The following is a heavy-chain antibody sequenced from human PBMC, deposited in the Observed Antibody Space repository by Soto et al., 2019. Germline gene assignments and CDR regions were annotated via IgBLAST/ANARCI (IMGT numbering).Heavy chain of an antibody. CDR1: GGSISSYY. V-gene: IGHV4-59*01. CDR2: INYSGST. Sequence: SETLSLTCSVSGGSISSYYWSWIRQPPGKGLEWIGYINYSGSTNYNPSLKSRVTISVDTSKNQFSPKLSSVTAADTAVYYCARDSIYYYDSSGYSLYYYGLDVWGQGTTVTVSS. CDR3: ARDSIYYYDSSGYSLYYYGLDV. J-gene: IGHJ6*02. D-gene: IGHD3-22*01.